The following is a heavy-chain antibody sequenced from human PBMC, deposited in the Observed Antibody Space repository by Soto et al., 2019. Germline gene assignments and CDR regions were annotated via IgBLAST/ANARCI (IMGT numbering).Heavy chain of an antibody. CDR1: GGSISSYY. CDR2: IYYSGST. V-gene: IGHV4-59*01. Sequence: QVQLQESGPGLVKPSETLCLSCAVSGGSISSYYWSWIRQPPGKGLEWIGYIYYSGSTNYNPSLKSRVTISVDTSKNQFSLKLSSVTAADTAVYYCARGWGLVLDYWGQGTLVTVSS. CDR3: ARGWGLVLDY. J-gene: IGHJ4*02. D-gene: IGHD6-6*01.